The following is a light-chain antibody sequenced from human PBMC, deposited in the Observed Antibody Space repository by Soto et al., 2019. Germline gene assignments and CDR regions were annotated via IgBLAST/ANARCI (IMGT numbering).Light chain of an antibody. CDR2: GAS. Sequence: EIVMTQSPATLSVSPGERATLSCRASQTVSSNLAWYQQKPGQAPRLLIYGASTRATGVPARFSGSGSGTEFTLTISSLPSEDFAVYYCQQYHNWPPQYTFGQGTKLQIK. CDR1: QTVSSN. V-gene: IGKV3-15*01. J-gene: IGKJ2*01. CDR3: QQYHNWPPQYT.